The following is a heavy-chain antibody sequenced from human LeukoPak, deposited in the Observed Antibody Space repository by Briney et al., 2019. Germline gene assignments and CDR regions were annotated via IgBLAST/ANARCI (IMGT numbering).Heavy chain of an antibody. CDR2: IHHSGHT. J-gene: IGHJ4*02. V-gene: IGHV4-31*03. CDR1: GGSISSGSYY. D-gene: IGHD1-1*01. Sequence: SETLSLTCTVSGGSISSGSYYWTWIRQRPGEGLEWIAYIHHSGHTYHNPSLKSRLIISVDTSSNQFSLKLTSVIAADTAVYFCARAIWHTSHWNYFDSWGQGALVTVSS. CDR3: ARAIWHTSHWNYFDS.